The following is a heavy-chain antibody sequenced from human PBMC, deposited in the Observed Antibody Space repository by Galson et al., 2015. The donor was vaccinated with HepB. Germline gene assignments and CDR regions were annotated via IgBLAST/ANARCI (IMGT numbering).Heavy chain of an antibody. D-gene: IGHD3-10*01. Sequence: SVKVSCKASGYTFNTYGITYVRQAPGQGLEWVGWINPDNGNTKYAQKLRGRVTMTTDTSTSTAYMELRSLRSDDPAVYYCARGPWFGELTGILVLQHWGQGTLVTVSS. V-gene: IGHV1-18*04. J-gene: IGHJ1*01. CDR1: GYTFNTYG. CDR2: INPDNGNT. CDR3: ARGPWFGELTGILVLQH.